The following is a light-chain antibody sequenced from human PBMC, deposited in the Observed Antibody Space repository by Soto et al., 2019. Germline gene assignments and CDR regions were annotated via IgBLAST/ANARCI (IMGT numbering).Light chain of an antibody. CDR3: CSYTTSNTRQIV. CDR1: SSDDGGYNY. Sequence: QSALTQPPSVSGSPGQSITISGTGTSSDDGGYNYVSWYQQHPRKAPKFMIDDVSNRPSGVSNCFSGSKSGNTASLTISGLQAEDEADYYCCSYTTSNTRQIVFGTGTKVTVL. J-gene: IGLJ1*01. V-gene: IGLV2-14*01. CDR2: DVS.